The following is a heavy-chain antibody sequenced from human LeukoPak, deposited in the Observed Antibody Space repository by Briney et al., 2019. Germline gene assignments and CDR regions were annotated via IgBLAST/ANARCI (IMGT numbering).Heavy chain of an antibody. V-gene: IGHV4-4*07. J-gene: IGHJ5*01. CDR1: AHSPSSSY. CDR3: ARGRTVWDIPYNWFDF. Sequence: SETLSLTCILSAHSPSSSYWGWVRPSARGGREYIGRIYTSGSTNYNPSLKSRVTISVGTSTNQFSLKLSSVTAADTAVYYCARGRTVWDIPYNWFDFWGQGTLVTVSS. D-gene: IGHD3-16*01. CDR2: IYTSGST.